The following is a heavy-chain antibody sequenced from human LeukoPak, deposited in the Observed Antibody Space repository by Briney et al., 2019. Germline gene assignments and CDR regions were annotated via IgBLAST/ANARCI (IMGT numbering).Heavy chain of an antibody. CDR3: AKARMVKLEDTHDYYYYYGMDV. CDR1: GFTFSSYA. J-gene: IGHJ6*02. CDR2: ISGSGGST. D-gene: IGHD3-10*01. V-gene: IGHV3-23*01. Sequence: AGGSLRLSCAASGFTFSSYAMSWVRQAPGKGLEWVSAISGSGGSTYYADSVKGRFTISRDNSKNTLYLQMNSLRAEDTAVYYCAKARMVKLEDTHDYYYYYGMDVWGQGTTVTVSS.